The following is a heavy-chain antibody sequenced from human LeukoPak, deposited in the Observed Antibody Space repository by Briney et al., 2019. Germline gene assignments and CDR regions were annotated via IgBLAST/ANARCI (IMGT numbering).Heavy chain of an antibody. J-gene: IGHJ6*03. CDR2: MNPNSGNT. D-gene: IGHD6-13*01. CDR1: GYTFTSYG. CDR3: ARESQQQLSYYYCYYYMDV. V-gene: IGHV1-8*02. Sequence: GASVKVSCKASGYTFTSYGISWVRQATGQGLEWMGWMNPNSGNTGYAQKFQGRVTMTRNTSISTAYMELSSLRSEDTAVYYCARESQQQLSYYYCYYYMDVWGKGTTVTISS.